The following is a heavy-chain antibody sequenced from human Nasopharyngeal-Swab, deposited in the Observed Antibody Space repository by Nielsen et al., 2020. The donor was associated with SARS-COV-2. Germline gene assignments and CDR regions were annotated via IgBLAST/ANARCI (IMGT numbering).Heavy chain of an antibody. D-gene: IGHD3-3*01. CDR1: EGKGSSYA. CDR3: ARETLDNYDLPLGMDV. V-gene: IGHV1-69*13. CDR2: IIPIFGTA. Sequence: SVKVHRKASEGKGSSYAISWVRQAPGQGLEWMGGIIPIFGTANYAQKFQGRVTITADESTSTAYMELSSLRSEDTAVYYCARETLDNYDLPLGMDVWGQGTTVTVSS. J-gene: IGHJ6*02.